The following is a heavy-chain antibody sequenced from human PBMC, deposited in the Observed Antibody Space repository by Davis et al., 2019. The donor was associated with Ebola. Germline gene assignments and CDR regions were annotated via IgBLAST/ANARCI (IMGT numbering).Heavy chain of an antibody. CDR1: GGSISSSSYY. J-gene: IGHJ5*02. CDR2: IYYSGST. V-gene: IGHV4-39*07. Sequence: SETLSLTCTVSGGSISSSSYYWGWIRQPPGKGLEWIGSIYYSGSTNYNPSLKSRVTISVDTSKNQFSLKLSSVTAADTAVYYCARGVAYTWFDPWGQGTLVTVSS. CDR3: ARGVAYTWFDP. D-gene: IGHD3-10*01.